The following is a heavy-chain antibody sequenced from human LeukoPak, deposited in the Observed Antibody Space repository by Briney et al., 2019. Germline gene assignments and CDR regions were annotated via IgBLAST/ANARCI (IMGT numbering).Heavy chain of an antibody. D-gene: IGHD3-3*02. CDR3: ARDKNSILFDP. CDR2: ISAYNGNT. CDR1: GYTFTSYG. V-gene: IGHV1-18*01. J-gene: IGHJ5*02. Sequence: ASVKVSRKASGYTFTSYGISWVRQAPGQGLKWMGWISAYNGNTNYAQKLQGRVTMTTDTSTSTAYMELRSLRSDDTAVYYCARDKNSILFDPWGQGTLVTVSS.